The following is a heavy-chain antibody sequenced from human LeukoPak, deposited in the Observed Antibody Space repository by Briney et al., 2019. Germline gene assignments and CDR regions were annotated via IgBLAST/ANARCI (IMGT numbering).Heavy chain of an antibody. D-gene: IGHD5-24*01. J-gene: IGHJ3*02. CDR3: ARIRDGYNDAYDI. Sequence: ASVKVSCKASGYTFTGYYMHWVRQAPGQGLEWMGWINPNSGGTNYAQKFQGRVTMTRDTSISTAYMELSRLRSDDTAVYYCARIRDGYNDAYDIWGQGTMVTVPS. CDR1: GYTFTGYY. CDR2: INPNSGGT. V-gene: IGHV1-2*02.